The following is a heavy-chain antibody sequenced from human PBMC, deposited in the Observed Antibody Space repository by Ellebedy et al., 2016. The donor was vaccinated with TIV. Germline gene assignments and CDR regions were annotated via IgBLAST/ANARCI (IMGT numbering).Heavy chain of an antibody. V-gene: IGHV3-33*01. Sequence: PGGSLRLSCAASGFTFSIYGMHWVRQAPGKGLEWVAVLWYDGSREYYADSVKGRFTVSRDNSKNTLFLQMNSLRAEDTAVYYCIFKGMSARLYWGQGTLVTVSS. J-gene: IGHJ1*01. CDR2: LWYDGSRE. CDR1: GFTFSIYG. CDR3: IFKGMSARLY. D-gene: IGHD6-6*01.